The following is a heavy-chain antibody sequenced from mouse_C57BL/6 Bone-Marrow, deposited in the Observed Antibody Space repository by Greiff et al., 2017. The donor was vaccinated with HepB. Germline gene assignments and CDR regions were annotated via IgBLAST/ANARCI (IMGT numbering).Heavy chain of an antibody. CDR3: ARRWLPPYAMDD. V-gene: IGHV1-81*01. Sequence: QVQLQQSGAELARPGASVKLSCKASGYTFTSYGISWVKQRTGQGLEWIGEIYPRSGNTYYNEKFKGKATLTADKSSSTAYMELRSLTSEDSAVYFCARRWLPPYAMDDWGQGTSVTVSS. CDR1: GYTFTSYG. J-gene: IGHJ4*01. CDR2: IYPRSGNT. D-gene: IGHD2-2*01.